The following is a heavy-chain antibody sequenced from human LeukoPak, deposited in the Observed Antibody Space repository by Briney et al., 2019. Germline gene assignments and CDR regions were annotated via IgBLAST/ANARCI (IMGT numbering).Heavy chain of an antibody. J-gene: IGHJ4*02. D-gene: IGHD1-26*01. CDR1: GGSIISYY. CDR3: ARVGGTYQQYYFDY. Sequence: SETLSPTCSVSGGSIISYYWSWIRQPPGKGLEWIGYIYYSGSTNYNPSLKSRVTISVDTSKNRFSLKLSSVTAADTAVYYCARVGGTYQQYYFDYWGQGALVTVSS. CDR2: IYYSGST. V-gene: IGHV4-59*01.